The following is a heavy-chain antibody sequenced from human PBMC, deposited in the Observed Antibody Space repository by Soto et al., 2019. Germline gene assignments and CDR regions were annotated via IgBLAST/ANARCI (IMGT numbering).Heavy chain of an antibody. CDR2: IWYDGSNK. J-gene: IGHJ6*02. Sequence: QVQLVESGGGVVQPGRSLRLSCAASGFTFSSYGMHWVRQAPGKGLAWVAVIWYDGSNKYYADSVKGRFTISRDNSKNTRYLQMNSLRAEDTAVYYCARDITMVRGVIARYYYGMDVWGQGTTVTVSS. D-gene: IGHD3-10*01. V-gene: IGHV3-33*01. CDR3: ARDITMVRGVIARYYYGMDV. CDR1: GFTFSSYG.